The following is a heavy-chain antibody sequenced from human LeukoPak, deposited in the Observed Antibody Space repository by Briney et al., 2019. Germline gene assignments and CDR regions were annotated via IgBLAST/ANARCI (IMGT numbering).Heavy chain of an antibody. V-gene: IGHV1-58*01. CDR2: IVVGSGNT. Sequence: GASVKVSCKASGFTFTNSAVQWVRQARGQRLEWIGWIVVGSGNTNYAQKFQERVTITRDMSTSTAYMELGSLRSEDTAVYYCAAADAYYQSVDAFDIWGQGTMVTVSS. J-gene: IGHJ3*02. D-gene: IGHD2-2*01. CDR3: AAADAYYQSVDAFDI. CDR1: GFTFTNSA.